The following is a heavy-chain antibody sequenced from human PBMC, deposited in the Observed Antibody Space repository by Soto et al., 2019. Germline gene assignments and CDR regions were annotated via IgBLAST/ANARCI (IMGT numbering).Heavy chain of an antibody. D-gene: IGHD3-22*01. CDR2: IYHSGST. Sequence: SETLSLTCAVSVYSISSGYYWGCIGQPPGKGLEWIGSIYHSGSTYYNPSLKSRVTISVDTSKNQFSLKLSSVTAADTAVYYCARLVEKSGYYYYGMDVWGQGTTVTVSS. J-gene: IGHJ6*02. V-gene: IGHV4-38-2*01. CDR3: ARLVEKSGYYYYGMDV. CDR1: VYSISSGYY.